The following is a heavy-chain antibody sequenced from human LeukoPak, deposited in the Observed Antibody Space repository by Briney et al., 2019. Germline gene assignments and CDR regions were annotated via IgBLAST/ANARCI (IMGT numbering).Heavy chain of an antibody. J-gene: IGHJ4*02. CDR2: ISSSSSTI. CDR3: AKAFSTPFDY. V-gene: IGHV3-48*01. CDR1: GFTFSSYS. Sequence: GGSLRLSCAASGFTFSSYSMNWVRQAPGKGLEWVSYISSSSSTIYYADSVKGRFTISRDNAKNSLYLQMNSLRAEDTAVYYCAKAFSTPFDYWGQGTLVTVSS.